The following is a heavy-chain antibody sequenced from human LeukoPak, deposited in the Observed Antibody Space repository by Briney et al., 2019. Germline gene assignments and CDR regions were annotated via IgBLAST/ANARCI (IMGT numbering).Heavy chain of an antibody. CDR3: ARAKGYCSSTSCLTFAEYFQH. CDR2: INPNSGGT. J-gene: IGHJ1*01. V-gene: IGHV1-2*02. CDR1: GYTFTGYY. Sequence: ASVKVSCKASGYTFTGYYMHWVRQAPGQGLEWMGWINPNSGGTNYAQKFQGGVTMTRDTSISTAYMELSRLRSDDTAVYYCARAKGYCSSTSCLTFAEYFQHWGQGTLVTVSS. D-gene: IGHD2-2*01.